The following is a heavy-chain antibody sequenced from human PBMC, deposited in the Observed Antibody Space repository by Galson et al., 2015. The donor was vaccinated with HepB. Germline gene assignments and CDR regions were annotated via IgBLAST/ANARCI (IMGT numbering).Heavy chain of an antibody. V-gene: IGHV1-8*01. CDR1: GYTFTSYD. Sequence: SVKVSCKASGYTFTSYDINWVRQATGQGLEWMGWMNPNSDNTGYAQKFQGRVTMTRNTSISTAYMELRSLKPEDTAIYYCARVDISAAGGRRFDPWGQGTLVTVSS. CDR3: ARVDISAAGGRRFDP. CDR2: MNPNSDNT. D-gene: IGHD2-2*03. J-gene: IGHJ5*02.